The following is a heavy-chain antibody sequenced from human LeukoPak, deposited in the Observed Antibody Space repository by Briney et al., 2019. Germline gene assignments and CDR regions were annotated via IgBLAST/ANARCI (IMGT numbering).Heavy chain of an antibody. D-gene: IGHD2-15*01. V-gene: IGHV4-38-2*02. Sequence: SETLSLTCTVSGYSISSGYYWGWIRQPPGEGLEWIGSIYYSGSTYYNPSLKSRVTISVDTSKNQFSLKVTSVTAADTAVYYCVRHGGGYCSGGSCYVDYWGQGTLVTVSS. CDR2: IYYSGST. CDR1: GYSISSGYY. CDR3: VRHGGGYCSGGSCYVDY. J-gene: IGHJ4*02.